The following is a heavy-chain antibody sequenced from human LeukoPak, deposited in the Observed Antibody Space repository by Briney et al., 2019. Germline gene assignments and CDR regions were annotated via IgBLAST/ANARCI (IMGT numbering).Heavy chain of an antibody. CDR1: GFTFTSYA. CDR2: ISYDGGNK. CDR3: ARVDSSGWLIYGMDV. Sequence: PERSLRLSCAASGFTFTSYAFHWVRQAPGKGLEWVAAISYDGGNKLYADSVKGRFTIFRDNSKNTVYLRMTSLRAEDTAVFFCARVDSSGWLIYGMDVWGQGTTVTVSS. D-gene: IGHD6-19*01. V-gene: IGHV3-30-3*01. J-gene: IGHJ6*02.